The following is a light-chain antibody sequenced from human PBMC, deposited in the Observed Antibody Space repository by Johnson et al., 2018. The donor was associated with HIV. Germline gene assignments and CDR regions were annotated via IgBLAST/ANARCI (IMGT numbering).Light chain of an antibody. CDR1: SSNIGNNY. V-gene: IGLV1-51*02. CDR2: EKN. J-gene: IGLJ1*01. Sequence: QSVLTQPPSVSAAPGQKVTISCSGSSSNIGNNYVSWYQQLPGTAPKLLIYEKNKRPSGIPDRFSASKSGTSATLDITGLQTGDEADYYCGTWDSRLSAYVFGAGTKVTVL. CDR3: GTWDSRLSAYV.